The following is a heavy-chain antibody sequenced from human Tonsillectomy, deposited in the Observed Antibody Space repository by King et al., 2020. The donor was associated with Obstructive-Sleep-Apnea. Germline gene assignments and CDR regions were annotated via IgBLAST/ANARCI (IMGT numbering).Heavy chain of an antibody. V-gene: IGHV3-9*01. CDR2: ISWNSGSI. D-gene: IGHD6-13*01. CDR3: AKPSPPPDSSSWYSRYFQH. CDR1: GFTLDDYA. J-gene: IGHJ1*01. Sequence: VQLVESGGGLVQPGRSLRLSCAASGFTLDDYAMHWVRQAPGKGLEWVSGISWNSGSIGYADSVKGRFTISRDNAKNSLYLQMNSLRAEDTALYYCAKPSPPPDSSSWYSRYFQHWGQGTLVTVSS.